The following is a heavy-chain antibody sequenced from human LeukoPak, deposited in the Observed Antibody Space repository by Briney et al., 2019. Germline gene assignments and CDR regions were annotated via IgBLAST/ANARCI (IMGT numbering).Heavy chain of an antibody. CDR1: GFTFSSYA. V-gene: IGHV3-23*01. Sequence: PGGSLRLSCTASGFTFSSYAMSWVRQAPGKGLEWVSVISGSGGSTYYGDSVKGRFTISRDNSKNTLYLQMNSLRAEDTAVYYCAKDGDYYGSGSRFDYWGQGTLVTVSS. CDR3: AKDGDYYGSGSRFDY. CDR2: ISGSGGST. D-gene: IGHD3-10*01. J-gene: IGHJ4*02.